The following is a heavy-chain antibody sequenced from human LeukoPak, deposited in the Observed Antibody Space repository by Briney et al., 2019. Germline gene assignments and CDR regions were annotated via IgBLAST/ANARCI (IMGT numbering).Heavy chain of an antibody. CDR3: ARLEGPAGDSNFDY. V-gene: IGHV1-69*13. CDR1: GGTFSSYA. J-gene: IGHJ4*02. CDR2: IIPIFGTA. D-gene: IGHD2-2*01. Sequence: ASVKVSCKASGGTFSSYAISWVRQAPGQGLEWMGGIIPIFGTANYAQKFQGRVTITADESTSTAYMELSSLRSEDMAVYYCARLEGPAGDSNFDYWGQGTLVTVPS.